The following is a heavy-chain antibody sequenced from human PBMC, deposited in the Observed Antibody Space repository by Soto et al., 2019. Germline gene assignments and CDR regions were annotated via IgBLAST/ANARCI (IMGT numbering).Heavy chain of an antibody. J-gene: IGHJ4*02. V-gene: IGHV3-23*01. CDR1: GFTFNNYA. CDR3: AKGRGGSGSLTHRVDF. CDR2: ISGGGDTT. Sequence: EVQLLESGGGLVQPGGSLRLSCAASGFTFNNYAMTWVRQAPGKGLEWVSAISGGGDTTSYADSVKGRFTVSRDGSKNTPYLQMSSLRDEDTALYYCAKGRGGSGSLTHRVDFWGQGPMVTVSA. D-gene: IGHD3-10*01.